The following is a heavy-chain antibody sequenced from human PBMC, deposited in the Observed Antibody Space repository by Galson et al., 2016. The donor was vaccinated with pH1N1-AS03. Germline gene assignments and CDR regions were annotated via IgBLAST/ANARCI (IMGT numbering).Heavy chain of an antibody. CDR2: ISGYNGNK. D-gene: IGHD3-3*01. Sequence: SVKVSCKASGYTLSSYSISWVRQAPGQGLEWMGWISGYNGNKNYAQKFQDRVTMTTDTSTNTAYMELRSLRSDDTAVYYCARVPTKTFDFWSGFDNSFFMDGWGKGTTVTVSS. V-gene: IGHV1-18*01. CDR1: GYTLSSYS. CDR3: ARVPTKTFDFWSGFDNSFFMDG. J-gene: IGHJ6*04.